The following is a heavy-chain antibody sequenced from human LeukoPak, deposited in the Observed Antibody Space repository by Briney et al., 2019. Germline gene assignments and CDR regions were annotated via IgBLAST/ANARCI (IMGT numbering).Heavy chain of an antibody. Sequence: PGGSLRLSCAASGFTFSGYAMNWVRQAPGKGLEWVSAISAGGGSTYYADSVKGRFTISRDNSKNTLYLQMNSLRAEDTAVYYCAKYARRLGEGDIVVVPAAYYFDYWGQGTLVTVSS. J-gene: IGHJ4*02. CDR3: AKYARRLGEGDIVVVPAAYYFDY. D-gene: IGHD2-2*01. CDR1: GFTFSGYA. V-gene: IGHV3-23*01. CDR2: ISAGGGST.